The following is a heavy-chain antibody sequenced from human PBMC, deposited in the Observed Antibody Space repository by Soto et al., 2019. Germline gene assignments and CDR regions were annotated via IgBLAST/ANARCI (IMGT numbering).Heavy chain of an antibody. CDR1: GGTFSSYA. CDR2: IIPIFGTA. J-gene: IGHJ4*02. D-gene: IGHD4-4*01. Sequence: SVKVSCKASGGTFSSYAISWVRQAPGQGLEWMGGIIPIFGTANYAQKFQGRVTITADKSTSTAYMELSSLRSEDTAVYYYALLVSPTTVASFDYWGQGTLV. V-gene: IGHV1-69*06. CDR3: ALLVSPTTVASFDY.